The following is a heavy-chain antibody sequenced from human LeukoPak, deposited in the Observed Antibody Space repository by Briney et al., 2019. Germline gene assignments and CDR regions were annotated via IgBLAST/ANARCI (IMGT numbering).Heavy chain of an antibody. CDR2: ISSGGNI. D-gene: IGHD3-22*01. V-gene: IGHV3-53*01. Sequence: GGSLRLSCAASGFTVNSNYMTWVRQAPGKGLECVSIISSGGNIYYADSVKGRFTISRDNSKNTLYLQMNSLRADDTAVYFCARRGVHYDSSGYSYATAVDSWGQGTLVTVSS. J-gene: IGHJ4*02. CDR3: ARRGVHYDSSGYSYATAVDS. CDR1: GFTVNSNY.